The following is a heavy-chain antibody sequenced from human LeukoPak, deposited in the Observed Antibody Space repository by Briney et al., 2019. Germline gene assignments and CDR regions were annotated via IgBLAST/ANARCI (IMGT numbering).Heavy chain of an antibody. Sequence: GGSLRLSCTASGFTLTNNWMHWVRHVPGKGLEWVSRVNTYGTNTNYADSVRGRFTISRDNAKNTLYLQMDSLRAEDSAIYYCARELSPEDAFALWGQGKRVTGSS. J-gene: IGHJ3*01. CDR3: ARELSPEDAFAL. CDR1: GFTLTNNW. V-gene: IGHV3-74*01. CDR2: VNTYGTNT.